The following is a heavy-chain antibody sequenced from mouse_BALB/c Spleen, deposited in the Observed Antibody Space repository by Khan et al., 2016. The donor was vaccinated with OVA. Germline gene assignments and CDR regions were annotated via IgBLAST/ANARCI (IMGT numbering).Heavy chain of an antibody. CDR1: GYTFTDYY. V-gene: IGHV1-77*01. D-gene: IGHD1-2*01. J-gene: IGHJ3*01. CDR3: ARRNYFGYTFAY. CDR2: ISPGSGGT. Sequence: QVQLQQSGAELARPGASVKLSCKASGYTFTDYYISWVKQRTGQGLEWIGEISPGSGGTNYNERFKGKATMTTDKSSSTAYMQLSSLTSEASAVYFCARRNYFGYTFAYWGQGTLVTVSA.